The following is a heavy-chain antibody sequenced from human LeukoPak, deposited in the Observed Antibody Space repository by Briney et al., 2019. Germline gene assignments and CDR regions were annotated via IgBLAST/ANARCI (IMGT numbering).Heavy chain of an antibody. D-gene: IGHD6-19*01. Sequence: SETLSLTCAVSGGPISSSNWWSWVRQPPGKGLEWIGEIYHSGSTNYNPSLKSRVTISVDKSKNQFSLKLSSVTAADTAVYYCAGGGSSGWSDDYGMDVWGKGTTVAVSS. CDR2: IYHSGST. CDR1: GGPISSSNW. CDR3: AGGGSSGWSDDYGMDV. V-gene: IGHV4-4*02. J-gene: IGHJ6*04.